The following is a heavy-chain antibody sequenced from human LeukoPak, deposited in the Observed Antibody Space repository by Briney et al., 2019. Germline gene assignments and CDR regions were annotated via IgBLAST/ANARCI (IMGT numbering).Heavy chain of an antibody. CDR3: ARPPSEYFLSDP. Sequence: SETLSLTCTVSGGSISSYYWSWIRQPPGKGLEWIGYIYYSGSTNYNPSLKSRVTISVDTSKNQFSLKLSSVTAADTAVYYCARPPSEYFLSDPWGQGTLVTVSS. V-gene: IGHV4-59*01. D-gene: IGHD2/OR15-2a*01. CDR1: GGSISSYY. CDR2: IYYSGST. J-gene: IGHJ5*02.